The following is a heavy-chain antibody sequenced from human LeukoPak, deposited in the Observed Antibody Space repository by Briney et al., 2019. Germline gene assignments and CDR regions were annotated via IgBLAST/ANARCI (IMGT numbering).Heavy chain of an antibody. J-gene: IGHJ6*03. Sequence: GASVKVSCKASGGTFSSYAISWVRQAPGQGLEWMGGIIPIFGTANYAQKFQGRVTITADKSTSTAYMELSSLRSEDTAVYYCASSYSGSFHYYMDVWGKGTTVTVSS. CDR3: ASSYSGSFHYYMDV. D-gene: IGHD1-26*01. CDR2: IIPIFGTA. CDR1: GGTFSSYA. V-gene: IGHV1-69*06.